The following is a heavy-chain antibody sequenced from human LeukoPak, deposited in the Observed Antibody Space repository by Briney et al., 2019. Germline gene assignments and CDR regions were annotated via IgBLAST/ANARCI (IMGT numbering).Heavy chain of an antibody. CDR1: GFTFSSYW. V-gene: IGHV3-7*01. CDR2: IKQDGSEK. Sequence: GGSLRLSCAASGFTFSSYWMSWVRQAPGKGLEWVANIKQDGSEKYYVDSVKGRFTISRDNAKNSLYLQMNSLRAEDTAVYYCARASHDYGDLLDAFDIWGKGTRVTVSS. D-gene: IGHD4-17*01. J-gene: IGHJ3*02. CDR3: ARASHDYGDLLDAFDI.